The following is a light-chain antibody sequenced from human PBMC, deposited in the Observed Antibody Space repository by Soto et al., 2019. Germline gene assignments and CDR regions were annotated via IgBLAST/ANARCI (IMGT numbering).Light chain of an antibody. V-gene: IGLV1-47*01. CDR2: RNN. Sequence: QSALTQPPSASGTPGQGVTISCSGSSSNIGSNYVYWYQQLPGTAPKLLIYRNNQRPSGVPDRFSGSKSGTSASLAISGLRSEDEADYYCAAWDDSLSGRYVFGTGTKVTV. CDR3: AAWDDSLSGRYV. J-gene: IGLJ1*01. CDR1: SSNIGSNY.